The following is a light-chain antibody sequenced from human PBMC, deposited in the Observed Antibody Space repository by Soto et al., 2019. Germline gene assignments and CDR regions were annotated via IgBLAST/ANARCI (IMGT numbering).Light chain of an antibody. J-gene: IGLJ3*02. CDR1: SSDVGAYNR. V-gene: IGLV2-14*01. CDR2: EVS. CDR3: KSYTNRGLGV. Sequence: QSALTQPASVSGSPGQSITISCTGTSSDVGAYNRVSWYQQHSGKGPKLIIYEVSNRPSGVSNRFSGSKSGNTASLTISGLQTEDEADYFCKSYTNRGLGVFGGGTKLTVL.